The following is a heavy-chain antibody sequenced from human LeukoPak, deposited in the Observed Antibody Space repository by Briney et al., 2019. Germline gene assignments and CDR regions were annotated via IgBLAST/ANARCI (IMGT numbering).Heavy chain of an antibody. CDR2: INPSGGST. CDR3: ARGVVTATQHDAFDI. J-gene: IGHJ3*02. Sequence: GASVKVSCKASGYTFTSYYMHWVRQAPGQGLEWMGIINPSGGSTSYAQKFQGRVTMTRDTSTSTVYMELGSLRSEDTAVYYCARGVVTATQHDAFDIWGQGTMVTVSS. CDR1: GYTFTSYY. D-gene: IGHD2-21*02. V-gene: IGHV1-46*01.